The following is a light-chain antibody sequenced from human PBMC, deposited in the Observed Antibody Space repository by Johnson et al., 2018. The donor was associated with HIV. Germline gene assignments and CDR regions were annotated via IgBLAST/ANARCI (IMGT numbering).Light chain of an antibody. CDR1: SSNIGNNY. V-gene: IGLV1-51*01. J-gene: IGLJ1*01. CDR2: DNN. Sequence: QSVLTQPPSVSAAPGQKVTISCSGSSSNIGNNYVSWYQQLPGTAPKLLIYDNNKRPSGIPDRFSGSKSGTSATLGITGLQTGDEADYYCATWDSSLRAGGANYVFGTGTKVTVL. CDR3: ATWDSSLRAGGANYV.